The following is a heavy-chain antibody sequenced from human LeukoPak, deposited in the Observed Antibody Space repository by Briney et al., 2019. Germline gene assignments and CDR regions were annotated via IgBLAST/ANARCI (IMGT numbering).Heavy chain of an antibody. V-gene: IGHV1-18*01. CDR1: GYTFTSYA. Sequence: ASVKVSCKASGYTFTSYAMNWVRQAPGQGLEWMGWISAYNGNTNYAQKLQGRVTMTTDTSTSTAYMELRSLRSDDTAVYYCARVSDGYIAVAGSRPYYYYGMDVWGQGTTVTVSS. CDR2: ISAYNGNT. CDR3: ARVSDGYIAVAGSRPYYYYGMDV. D-gene: IGHD6-19*01. J-gene: IGHJ6*02.